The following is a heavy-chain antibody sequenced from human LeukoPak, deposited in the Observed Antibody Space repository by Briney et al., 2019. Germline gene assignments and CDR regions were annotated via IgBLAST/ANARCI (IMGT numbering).Heavy chain of an antibody. Sequence: GGSLRLSCAASGFTFSSYVMSWVRQAPGKGLEWVSAISGSGGSTYYADSVKGRFTISRDNSKNTLYLQMNSLRAEDTAVYYCAKDTVDYPVPPGWFDYWGQGTLVTVSS. CDR3: AKDTVDYPVPPGWFDY. CDR1: GFTFSSYV. J-gene: IGHJ4*02. CDR2: ISGSGGST. V-gene: IGHV3-23*01. D-gene: IGHD2-2*01.